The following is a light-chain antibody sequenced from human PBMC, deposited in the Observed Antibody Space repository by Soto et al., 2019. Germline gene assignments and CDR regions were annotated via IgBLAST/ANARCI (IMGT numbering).Light chain of an antibody. CDR1: QSVSSSY. V-gene: IGKV3-20*01. Sequence: EIVLTQSPGTLSLSPGERATLSCRASQSVSSSYLAWYQQKPGQAPRLLIYVASSRATGIPDRFSGSVSGTDFTLTISRLEPEDFAVYYCQQYGSSPPWTFGQGTKVDIK. CDR3: QQYGSSPPWT. CDR2: VAS. J-gene: IGKJ1*01.